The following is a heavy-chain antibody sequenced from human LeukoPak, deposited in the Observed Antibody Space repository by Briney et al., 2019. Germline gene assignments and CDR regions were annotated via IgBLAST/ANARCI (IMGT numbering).Heavy chain of an antibody. Sequence: GGSLRLSCAVSGLIFSSYGMHWVRQAPGKGLEWVAFIRYDGSNKYYADSVKGRFTISRDNSKNTLYLQMNSLRAEDTAVYYCAKVRAPRQYYFDYWGQGTLVTVSS. CDR1: GLIFSSYG. D-gene: IGHD1-26*01. CDR2: IRYDGSNK. CDR3: AKVRAPRQYYFDY. J-gene: IGHJ4*02. V-gene: IGHV3-30*02.